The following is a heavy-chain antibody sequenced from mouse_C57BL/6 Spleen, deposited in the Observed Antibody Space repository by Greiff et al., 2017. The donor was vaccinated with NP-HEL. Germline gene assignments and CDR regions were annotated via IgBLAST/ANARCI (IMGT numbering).Heavy chain of an antibody. CDR3: ASRVSIYPYYFDY. CDR1: GFNIKDYY. J-gene: IGHJ2*01. Sequence: VQLQQSGAELVKPGASVKLSCTASGFNIKDYYMHWVKQRTEQGLEWIGRIDPEDGETKYAPKFPGKATITADTSSNTAYLQLSSLTSEDTAVYYCASRVSIYPYYFDYWGQGTTLTVSS. V-gene: IGHV14-2*01. D-gene: IGHD2-1*01. CDR2: IDPEDGET.